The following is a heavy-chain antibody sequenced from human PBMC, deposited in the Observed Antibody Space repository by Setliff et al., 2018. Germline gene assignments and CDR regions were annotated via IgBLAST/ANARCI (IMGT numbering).Heavy chain of an antibody. D-gene: IGHD3-22*01. V-gene: IGHV3-7*01. CDR3: VRDDADNYDAFDN. CDR2: IKQDGSTK. J-gene: IGHJ3*02. CDR1: GFTFSSYA. Sequence: GGSLRLSCAASGFTFSSYAMSWVRQAPGRGLEWVADIKQDGSTKDYLDSVKGRLTISRDKAKRSLYLQMNGLRADDTGVYYCVRDDADNYDAFDNWGQGTLVTVSS.